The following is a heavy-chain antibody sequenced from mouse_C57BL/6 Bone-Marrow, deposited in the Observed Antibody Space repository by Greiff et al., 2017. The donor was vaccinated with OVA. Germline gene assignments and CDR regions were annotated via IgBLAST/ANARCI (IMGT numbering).Heavy chain of an antibody. J-gene: IGHJ3*01. Sequence: VQLQQSGPELVKPGASVKISCKASGSSFTGYYMNWVKQSPEKSLEWIGEINPTTGGTTYNQKFKAKATLTVDKSASTAYMQLKSLTSEDSAVYYCAIDFLLAYWGQGTRVTVSA. D-gene: IGHD1-1*01. CDR1: GSSFTGYY. V-gene: IGHV1-42*01. CDR2: INPTTGGT. CDR3: AIDFLLAY.